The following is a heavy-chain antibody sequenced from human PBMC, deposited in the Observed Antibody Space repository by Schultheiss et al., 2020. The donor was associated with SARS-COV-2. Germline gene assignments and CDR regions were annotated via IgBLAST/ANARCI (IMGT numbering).Heavy chain of an antibody. D-gene: IGHD3-10*01. V-gene: IGHV4-30-2*01. CDR2: IYHSGST. CDR3: ARAHLSMVRGVYWYFDL. CDR1: GGSISSGGYS. Sequence: SETLSLTCAVSGGSISSGGYSWSWIRQPPGKGLEWIGYIYHSGSTNYNPSLKSRVTISVDTSKNQFSLKLSSVTAADTAVYYCARAHLSMVRGVYWYFDLWGRGTPVTVSS. J-gene: IGHJ2*01.